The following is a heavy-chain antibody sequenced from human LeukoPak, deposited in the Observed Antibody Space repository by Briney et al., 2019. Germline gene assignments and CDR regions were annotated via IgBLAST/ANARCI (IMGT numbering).Heavy chain of an antibody. Sequence: GGSLRLSCAASGFTFSNYNMNWVRQAPGKAMEWVSSITSSGTYIFYADSVKGRFTISRDNSKNTLYLQMNSLRAEDTAVYYCARAITNYGYIFDYWGQGTLVTVSS. CDR3: ARAITNYGYIFDY. D-gene: IGHD5-18*01. J-gene: IGHJ4*02. CDR1: GFTFSNYN. V-gene: IGHV3-21*01. CDR2: ITSSGTYI.